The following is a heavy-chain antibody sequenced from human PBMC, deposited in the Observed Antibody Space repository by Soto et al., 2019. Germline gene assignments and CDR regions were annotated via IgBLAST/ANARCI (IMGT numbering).Heavy chain of an antibody. CDR3: ARGGGGNSHWYFDL. J-gene: IGHJ2*01. Sequence: QVQLQESGPGLVKPSGTLSLTCAVSGGSISSNDWWSWVRQPPGKGLEWIGEISPSGSTNYNPSLKSRVTISVDQSRIQVSLNLSSVTAADTAVYSCARGGGGNSHWYFDLGGRVTLVIVSS. CDR2: ISPSGST. D-gene: IGHD2-21*02. CDR1: GGSISSNDW. V-gene: IGHV4-4*02.